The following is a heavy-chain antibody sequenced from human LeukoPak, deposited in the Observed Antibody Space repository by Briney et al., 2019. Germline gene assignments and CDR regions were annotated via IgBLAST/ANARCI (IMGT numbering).Heavy chain of an antibody. CDR2: ISGSGDNT. V-gene: IGHV3-23*01. CDR1: GFTFSRYA. CDR3: AKLSPTTLYDSRGWFDP. Sequence: PGGSLRLSCAASGFTFSRYAMNWVRQAPGKGLEWISSISGSGDNTYYADSVRGRFTISRDNSKNTLYLQMNSLRAEDTAVYYCAKLSPTTLYDSRGWFDPWGQGTLVTVSS. D-gene: IGHD3-3*01. J-gene: IGHJ5*02.